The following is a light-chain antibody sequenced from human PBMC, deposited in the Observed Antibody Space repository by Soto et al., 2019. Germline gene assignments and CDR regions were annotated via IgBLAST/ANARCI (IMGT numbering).Light chain of an antibody. CDR2: GVT. J-gene: IGLJ2*01. V-gene: IGLV2-14*03. CDR1: SNDIGDSNF. CDR3: SSDTSLNTVI. Sequence: QSALTQATSVSGSPGQSISISCTGTSNDIGDSNFVSWYRQYPGGAPRLLLYGVTYRPSDVSTRFSGSKSGITASLTISGSKADDEADYDFSSDTSLNTVIFGGGTKVTVL.